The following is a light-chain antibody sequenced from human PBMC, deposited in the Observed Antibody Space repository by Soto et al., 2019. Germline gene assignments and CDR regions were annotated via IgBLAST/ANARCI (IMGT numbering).Light chain of an antibody. CDR3: CSYAGSTYV. CDR1: SIDVGGYNY. Sequence: QSVLTQPRSVSGSPGQSVTISCTGTSIDVGGYNYVSWYQQHPGKVPKLMIYDVSKRPSGVPDRFSGSKSGNTASLTISGLQAEDEADYYCCSYAGSTYVFGTGTKVTVL. V-gene: IGLV2-11*01. J-gene: IGLJ1*01. CDR2: DVS.